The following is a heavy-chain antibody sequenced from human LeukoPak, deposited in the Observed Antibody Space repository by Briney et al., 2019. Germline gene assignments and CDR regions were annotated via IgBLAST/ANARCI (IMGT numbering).Heavy chain of an antibody. V-gene: IGHV4-39*01. D-gene: IGHD3/OR15-3a*01. CDR1: VGSLCGTSDY. CDR2: VNFSGGT. CDR3: GRRGAGLNWFDH. J-gene: IGHJ5*02. Sequence: SETLSLTCTLSVGSLCGTSDYCGSVRQPPGRWLGWIWGVNFSGGTFYNTPLKSRVSISVDTSKNQFSLNLTYATAADAALYFCGRRGAGLNWFDHWGQGTLVTVSS.